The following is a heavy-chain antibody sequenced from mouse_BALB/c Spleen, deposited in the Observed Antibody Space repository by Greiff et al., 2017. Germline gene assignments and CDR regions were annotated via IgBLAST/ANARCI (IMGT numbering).Heavy chain of an antibody. V-gene: IGHV5-6*01. CDR1: GFTFSSYG. J-gene: IGHJ1*01. CDR2: ISSGGSYT. CDR3: ARHEGMVTRYFDV. Sequence: EVQVVESGGDLVKPGGSLKLSCAASGFTFSSYGMSWVRQTPDKRLEWVATISSGGSYTYYPDSVKWRFTISRDNAKNTLYLQMSSLKSEDTAMYYCARHEGMVTRYFDVWGAGTTVTVSS. D-gene: IGHD2-2*01.